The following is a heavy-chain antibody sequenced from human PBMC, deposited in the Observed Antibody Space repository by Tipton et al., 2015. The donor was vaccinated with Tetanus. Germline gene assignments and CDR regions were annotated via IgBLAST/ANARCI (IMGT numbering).Heavy chain of an antibody. J-gene: IGHJ3*01. D-gene: IGHD2-8*01. CDR1: GDSMTRYY. Sequence: TLSLTCTVSGDSMTRYYWSWIRQPPGKGLEWISYIFASGCTNYNPALKSRVTISMDTSKNQISLNLTSVTAADTAVYFCARRSYCTSTRCFDAFDLWGPGTRVTVSS. V-gene: IGHV4-4*08. CDR2: IFASGCT. CDR3: ARRSYCTSTRCFDAFDL.